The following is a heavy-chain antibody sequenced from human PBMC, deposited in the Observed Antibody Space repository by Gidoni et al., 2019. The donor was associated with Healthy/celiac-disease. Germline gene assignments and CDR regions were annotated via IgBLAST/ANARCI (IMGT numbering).Heavy chain of an antibody. V-gene: IGHV3-30-3*01. CDR1: GFTSSTYA. Sequence: QVQLVESGGGVVQPGRSLRLSCAASGFTSSTYAMHGVRQAPGKGLEWVAVISYDGSNKYYADSVKGRFTISRDNSKNTLYLQMNSLRAEDTAVYYCARDRRTLYGSYFDYWGQGTLVTVSS. D-gene: IGHD1-26*01. CDR2: ISYDGSNK. J-gene: IGHJ4*02. CDR3: ARDRRTLYGSYFDY.